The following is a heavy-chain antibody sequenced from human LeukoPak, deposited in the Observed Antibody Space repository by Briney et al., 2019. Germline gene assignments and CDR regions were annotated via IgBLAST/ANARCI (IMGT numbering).Heavy chain of an antibody. Sequence: GASVKVSCKASGYTFTSYYMHWVRQAPGQGLEWMGIINPSGGSTSYAQKFQGRVTMARDTSTSTVYMELRSLRSDDTAVYYCARGVVVPDKAFDIWGQGTMVTVSS. D-gene: IGHD2-2*01. CDR2: INPSGGST. CDR1: GYTFTSYY. J-gene: IGHJ3*02. CDR3: ARGVVVPDKAFDI. V-gene: IGHV1-46*01.